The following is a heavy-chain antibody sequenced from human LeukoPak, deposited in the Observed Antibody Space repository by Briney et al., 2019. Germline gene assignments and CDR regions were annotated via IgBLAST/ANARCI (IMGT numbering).Heavy chain of an antibody. CDR1: GFTFSDYY. D-gene: IGHD6-6*01. CDR2: ISSSGSTI. CDR3: AGAGPSSGAAFSI. Sequence: GGSLRLSCAASGFTFSDYYMSWIRQAPGNGLGLVSYISSSGSTIYYADSVNGRFTISTDNAKNSLYLQMNSMRREDTAVYYCAGAGPSSGAAFSIWGQGKMVTVSS. J-gene: IGHJ3*02. V-gene: IGHV3-11*01.